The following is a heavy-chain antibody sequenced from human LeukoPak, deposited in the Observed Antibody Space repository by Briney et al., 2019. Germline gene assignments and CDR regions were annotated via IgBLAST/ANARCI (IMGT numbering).Heavy chain of an antibody. J-gene: IGHJ5*01. CDR3: TRDRQLEWFYS. CDR1: GGSISRSRDY. CDR2: IYYDGST. Sequence: SETLSLTCSVSGGSISRSRDYWGWIRQSPGEGLEWTGTIYYDGSTYYNPSLKSRVTISMVTSKNQFSLNLNSVTAADTAVYYCTRDRQLEWFYSWGQGTLVTVSS. V-gene: IGHV4-39*07. D-gene: IGHD3-10*01.